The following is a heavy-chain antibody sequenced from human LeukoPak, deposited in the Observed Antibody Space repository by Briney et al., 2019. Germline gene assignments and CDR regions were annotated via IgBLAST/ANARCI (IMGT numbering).Heavy chain of an antibody. CDR1: GGSFSGYY. V-gene: IGHV4-34*01. CDR3: ARLHPGASGYGLDY. J-gene: IGHJ4*02. D-gene: IGHD5-12*01. Sequence: SETLSLTCAVYGGSFSGYYWSWIRQPPGKGLEWIGEINHSGSTNYNPSLKSRVTISVDTSKNQFSLKLNSVTAANTAVYYCARLHPGASGYGLDYWGQGTLVTVSS. CDR2: INHSGST.